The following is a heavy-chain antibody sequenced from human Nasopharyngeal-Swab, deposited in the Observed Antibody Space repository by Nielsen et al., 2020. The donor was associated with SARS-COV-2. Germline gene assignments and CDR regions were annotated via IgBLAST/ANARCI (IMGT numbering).Heavy chain of an antibody. CDR3: ARDGLDYDFWSAYFMGV. J-gene: IGHJ6*02. Sequence: GESLQISCAASGFTFNNYNFNWVRQAPGKGLEWVSSISSSSSYIYYADSVKGRFTISRDNAKNSLYLQMNSLRAEDTAVYYCARDGLDYDFWSAYFMGVWGQGTTVTVSS. CDR1: GFTFNNYN. V-gene: IGHV3-21*01. CDR2: ISSSSSYI. D-gene: IGHD3-3*01.